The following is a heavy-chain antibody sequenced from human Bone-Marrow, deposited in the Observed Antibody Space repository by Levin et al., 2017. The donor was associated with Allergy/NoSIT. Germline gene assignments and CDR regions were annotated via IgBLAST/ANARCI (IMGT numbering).Heavy chain of an antibody. CDR3: AKDDHYYYVSGPDY. J-gene: IGHJ4*02. CDR2: MAGTGDST. CDR1: GFTFRNYA. D-gene: IGHD3-10*01. Sequence: TGESLKISCAASGFTFRNYAMSWVRQAPGKGLEWVSSMAGTGDSTYYADSVKGRFTISRDNSKNTLYLQMNSLRAEDTAVYYCAKDDHYYYVSGPDYWGQGTLVTVSS. V-gene: IGHV3-23*01.